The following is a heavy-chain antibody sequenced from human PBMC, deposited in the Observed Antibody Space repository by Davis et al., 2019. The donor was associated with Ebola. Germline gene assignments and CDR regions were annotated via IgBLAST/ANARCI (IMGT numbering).Heavy chain of an antibody. CDR1: GGSISSYY. V-gene: IGHV4-34*01. CDR2: INDSGGT. Sequence: MPSETLSLTCTVSGGSISSYYWSWIRQPPGKGPEWIGEINDSGGTYYNPSLKSRVTISVDTSKNQFSLKLSSVTAADTAVYYCSRGSGGPRLGDWGQGTLVTVSS. D-gene: IGHD3-16*01. J-gene: IGHJ4*02. CDR3: SRGSGGPRLGD.